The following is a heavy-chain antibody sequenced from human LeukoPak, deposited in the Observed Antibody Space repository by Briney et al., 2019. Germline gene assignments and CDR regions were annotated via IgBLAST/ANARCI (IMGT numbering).Heavy chain of an antibody. CDR2: ITSSSSTM. CDR3: ARLALRAIGFSNPDFDP. Sequence: GGSLRLSCTASGFTFSTYSMNWVRQAPGKGLEWVSYITSSSSTMFYADSVKGRFTISRDNAENSMYLQMNNLRAEDTAVYYCARLALRAIGFSNPDFDPWGQGTLVTVSS. D-gene: IGHD2-21*01. J-gene: IGHJ5*02. CDR1: GFTFSTYS. V-gene: IGHV3-48*01.